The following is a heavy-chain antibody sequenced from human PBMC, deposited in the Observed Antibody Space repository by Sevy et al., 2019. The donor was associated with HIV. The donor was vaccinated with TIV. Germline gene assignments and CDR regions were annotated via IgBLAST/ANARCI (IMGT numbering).Heavy chain of an antibody. CDR3: SRGGGLGNCGGGSCYSGHY. D-gene: IGHD2-15*01. J-gene: IGHJ4*02. CDR2: ITPIFGTA. V-gene: IGHV1-69*13. CDR1: GGPFRSYA. Sequence: ASVKVSCKASGGPFRSYAISWVRQAPGQGLEWMGGITPIFGTANYAQKFQGRVSLTADESTTTVYLELTSQRSEDTAVYYCSRGGGLGNCGGGSCYSGHYWGQGTLVTVSS.